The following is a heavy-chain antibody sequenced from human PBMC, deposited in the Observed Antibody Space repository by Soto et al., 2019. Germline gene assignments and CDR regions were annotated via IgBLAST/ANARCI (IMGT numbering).Heavy chain of an antibody. Sequence: ASVKVSCKASGGTFSSYTINWVRQAPGQGLEWMGRIIHIVGIANYAQKFQGRVTITADKSTSTAYMELSSLRSEDTAVYYCASIAAGTSWFDPWGQGTLVTVSS. CDR2: IIHIVGIA. V-gene: IGHV1-69*02. CDR1: GGTFSSYT. J-gene: IGHJ5*02. CDR3: ASIAAGTSWFDP. D-gene: IGHD6-13*01.